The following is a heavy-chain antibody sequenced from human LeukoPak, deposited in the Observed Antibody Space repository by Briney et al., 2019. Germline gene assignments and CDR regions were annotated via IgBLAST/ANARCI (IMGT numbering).Heavy chain of an antibody. J-gene: IGHJ5*01. CDR2: IYSSGIT. Sequence: PSETQSLTCTVSGGSISDYYWNWIRQPAGKGLEWIGRIYSSGITNYNPSLKSRVTMSVDTSKNQFSLKLSSVTAADTAIYYCARYDSSWFDSWGQGTLVTVSS. CDR3: ARYDSSWFDS. D-gene: IGHD3-22*01. V-gene: IGHV4-4*07. CDR1: GGSISDYY.